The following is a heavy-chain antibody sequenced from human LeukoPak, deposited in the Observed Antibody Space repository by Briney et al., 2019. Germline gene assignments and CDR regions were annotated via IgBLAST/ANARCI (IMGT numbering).Heavy chain of an antibody. CDR2: ISNSGRT. Sequence: PGGSPRLSCAASGFTFSNYAISWVRQAPGQGLEWVSAISNSGRTYYTDSVKGRFTISRDNSKNTVHLQMNSLRAEDTAVYYCTKESPYAVGGTGRVYYFDYWGQGALVTVSS. V-gene: IGHV3-23*01. CDR1: GFTFSNYA. J-gene: IGHJ4*02. D-gene: IGHD1-26*01. CDR3: TKESPYAVGGTGRVYYFDY.